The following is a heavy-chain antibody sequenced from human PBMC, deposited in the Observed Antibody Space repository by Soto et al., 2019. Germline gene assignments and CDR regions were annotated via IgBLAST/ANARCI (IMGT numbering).Heavy chain of an antibody. V-gene: IGHV3-73*01. D-gene: IGHD6-19*01. J-gene: IGHJ6*02. CDR2: IRSKANSYAT. CDR3: TRLQWLDYYYYYGMDV. CDR1: GFTFSGSA. Sequence: LRLSCAASGFTFSGSAMHWVRQASGKGLEWVGRIRSKANSYATAYAASVKGRFTISRDDSKNTAYLQMNSLKTEDTAVYYCTRLQWLDYYYYYGMDVRGQGTTVTVSS.